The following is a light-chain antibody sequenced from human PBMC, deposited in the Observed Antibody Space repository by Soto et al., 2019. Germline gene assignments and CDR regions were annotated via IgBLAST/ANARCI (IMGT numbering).Light chain of an antibody. CDR3: SSYTSSSTYV. CDR2: EVN. V-gene: IGLV2-14*01. CDR1: SSDVGGYNY. Sequence: SVLTQPASVSGSPGQSITISCTGTSSDVGGYNYVSWYQQHPGKAPKLMIYEVNNRPSGVSNRFSGSKSANTASLTISGLQAEDEADYYCSSYTSSSTYVFGTGTKVTVL. J-gene: IGLJ1*01.